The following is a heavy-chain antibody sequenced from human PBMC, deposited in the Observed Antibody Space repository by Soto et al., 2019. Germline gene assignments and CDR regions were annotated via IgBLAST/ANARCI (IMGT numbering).Heavy chain of an antibody. CDR2: IFSNDEK. D-gene: IGHD6-19*01. Sequence: QVTLKESGPVLVKPTETRTLTCTVSGFSLSNARMGVSWIRQPPGKALEWLAHIFSNDEKSYSPSLKSRLTTSKDTSKSQVVLTMTNMEPVATATYYRARIQVAGATYFYYYGMDVWGQGTTVTVSS. V-gene: IGHV2-26*01. J-gene: IGHJ6*02. CDR1: GFSLSNARMG. CDR3: ARIQVAGATYFYYYGMDV.